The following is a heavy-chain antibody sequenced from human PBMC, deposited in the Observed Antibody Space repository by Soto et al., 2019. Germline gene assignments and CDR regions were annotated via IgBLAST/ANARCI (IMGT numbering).Heavy chain of an antibody. D-gene: IGHD2-15*01. V-gene: IGHV1-3*01. Sequence: WASVKVSCKASGYTFTSYAMHWVRQAPGQRLEWMGWINAGNGNTKYSQKFQGRVTITRDTSASTAYMELSSLRSEDTAVYYCARGRLLAAIDYWGQGTLVTVSS. CDR3: ARGRLLAAIDY. J-gene: IGHJ4*02. CDR1: GYTFTSYA. CDR2: INAGNGNT.